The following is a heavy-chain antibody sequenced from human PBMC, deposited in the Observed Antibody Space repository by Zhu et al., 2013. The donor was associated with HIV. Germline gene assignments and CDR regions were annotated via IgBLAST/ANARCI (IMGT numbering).Heavy chain of an antibody. Sequence: QVQLVQSGGEVKKPGASVMVSCKASGYTFTTYYMHWLRQAPGQGPEWMGYINPNGGATKYAQKFQGRVTVTRDTSISTAYMELSSLRSEDTAVYYCASLSRGHSSSWWYNWFDPWGQGTLVTVSS. CDR3: ASLSRGHSSSWWYNWFDP. CDR2: INPNGGAT. D-gene: IGHD6-13*01. V-gene: IGHV1-2*02. CDR1: GYTFTTYY. J-gene: IGHJ5*02.